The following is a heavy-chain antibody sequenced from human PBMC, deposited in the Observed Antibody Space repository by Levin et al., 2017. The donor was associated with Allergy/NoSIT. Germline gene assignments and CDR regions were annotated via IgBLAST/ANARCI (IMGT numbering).Heavy chain of an antibody. D-gene: IGHD6-13*01. Sequence: ASVKVSCKASGYTFTSYGISWVRQAPGQGLEWMGWISAYNGNTNYAQKLQGRVTMTTDTSTSTAYMELRSLRSDDTAVYYCARDVGLGIAAAGRDYWGQGTLVTVSS. CDR1: GYTFTSYG. J-gene: IGHJ4*02. CDR3: ARDVGLGIAAAGRDY. CDR2: ISAYNGNT. V-gene: IGHV1-18*01.